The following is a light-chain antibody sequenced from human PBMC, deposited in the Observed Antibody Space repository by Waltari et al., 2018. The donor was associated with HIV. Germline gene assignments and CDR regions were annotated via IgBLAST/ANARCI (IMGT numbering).Light chain of an antibody. CDR2: EVS. J-gene: IGLJ2*01. CDR1: GRDVGGYNY. V-gene: IGLV2-14*01. Sequence: QSALTQPASVSGSPGQSITISCTGTGRDVGGYNYVSGSQQHPGKAPKLMIYEVSNRPSGVSNRFSGSKSGNTASLTISGLQAEDEADYYCSSYTSSSTLYVVFGGGTKLTVL. CDR3: SSYTSSSTLYVV.